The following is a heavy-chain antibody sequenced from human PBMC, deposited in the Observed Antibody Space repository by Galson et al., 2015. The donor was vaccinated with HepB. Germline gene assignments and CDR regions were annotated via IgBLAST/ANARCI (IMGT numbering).Heavy chain of an antibody. CDR2: INPSGGST. CDR3: AREGGPSSGWREPYYYYGMDV. CDR1: GYTFTSYY. Sequence: SVKVSCKASGYTFTSYYMHWVRQAPGQGLEWMGIINPSGGSTSYAQKFQGRVTMTRDTSTSTVYMELSSLRSEDTAVYYCAREGGPSSGWREPYYYYGMDVWGQGTTVTVSS. J-gene: IGHJ6*02. V-gene: IGHV1-46*01. D-gene: IGHD6-19*01.